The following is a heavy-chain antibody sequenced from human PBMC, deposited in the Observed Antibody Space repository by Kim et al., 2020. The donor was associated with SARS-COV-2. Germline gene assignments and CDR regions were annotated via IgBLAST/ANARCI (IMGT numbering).Heavy chain of an antibody. V-gene: IGHV4-4*07. CDR1: GGSISSYY. CDR3: AREAGGDAYRGLDF. CDR2: IYTSENT. D-gene: IGHD2-21*01. J-gene: IGHJ4*02. Sequence: SETLSLTCTVSGGSISSYYWSWIRLPAGKGLEWIGRIYTSENTNYNPSLWSRVSTSIDTSKNHFSLNVSSVTAADTAIYFSAREAGGDAYRGLDFWRQG.